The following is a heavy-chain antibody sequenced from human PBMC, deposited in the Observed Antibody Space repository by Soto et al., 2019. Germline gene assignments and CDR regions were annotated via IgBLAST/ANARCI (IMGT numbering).Heavy chain of an antibody. CDR2: IWYDVSNK. D-gene: IGHD3-10*01. V-gene: IGHV3-33*01. CDR3: ARDYDGSGSYYLLYYYYYGMDV. Sequence: QVQLVESGGGVVQPGRSLRLSCAASGFTFSSYGMHWVRQAPGKGLEWVAVIWYDVSNKYYADSVKGRFTISRDNSKNTLYLQMNSLRAEDTAVYYCARDYDGSGSYYLLYYYYYGMDVWGQGTTVTVSS. CDR1: GFTFSSYG. J-gene: IGHJ6*02.